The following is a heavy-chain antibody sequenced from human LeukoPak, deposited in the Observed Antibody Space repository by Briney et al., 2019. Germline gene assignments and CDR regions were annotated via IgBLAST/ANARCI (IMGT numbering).Heavy chain of an antibody. D-gene: IGHD3-10*01. CDR3: ASHYYGSGSTRDY. CDR2: IYTSGST. J-gene: IGHJ4*02. Sequence: SETLSLTCTVSGGSISSYYWSWIQQPAGKGLEWIGPIYTSGSTNYNPSLKSRVTMSVDTSKNQFSLKLSSVTAADTAVYYCASHYYGSGSTRDYWGQGTLVTVSS. CDR1: GGSISSYY. V-gene: IGHV4-4*07.